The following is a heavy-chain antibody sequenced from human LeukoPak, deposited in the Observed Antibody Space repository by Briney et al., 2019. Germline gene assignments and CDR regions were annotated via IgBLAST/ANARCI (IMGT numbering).Heavy chain of an antibody. Sequence: GGSLRLSCAASGFTFSSYGMHWVRQAPGKGLEWVAVISYDGSNKYYADSVKGRFTISRDNSKNTLYLQMNSLRAEDTAVYYCAKGRGLRVRGTPYYFDYWGQGTLVTVSS. D-gene: IGHD3-10*01. CDR3: AKGRGLRVRGTPYYFDY. CDR2: ISYDGSNK. J-gene: IGHJ4*02. V-gene: IGHV3-30*18. CDR1: GFTFSSYG.